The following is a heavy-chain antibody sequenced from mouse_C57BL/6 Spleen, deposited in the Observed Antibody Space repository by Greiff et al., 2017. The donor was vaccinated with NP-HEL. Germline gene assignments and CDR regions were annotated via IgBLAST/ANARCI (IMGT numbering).Heavy chain of an antibody. CDR1: GYSFTSYY. CDR3: ARAEPYYYGSSGYYAMDY. Sequence: VQLHQSGPELVKPGASVKISCKASGYSFTSYYIHWVKQRPGQGLEWIGWIYPGSGNTKYNEKFKGKATLTADTSSSTAYMQLSSLTSEDSAVYYCARAEPYYYGSSGYYAMDYWGQGTSVTVSS. J-gene: IGHJ4*01. D-gene: IGHD1-1*01. V-gene: IGHV1-66*01. CDR2: IYPGSGNT.